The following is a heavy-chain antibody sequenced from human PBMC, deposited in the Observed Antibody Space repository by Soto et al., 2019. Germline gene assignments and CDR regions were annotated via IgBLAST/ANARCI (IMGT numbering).Heavy chain of an antibody. V-gene: IGHV3-30*18. CDR1: GFTFSSYG. Sequence: QVQLVESGGGVVQPGRSLRLSCAASGFTFSSYGMHWVRQAPGKGLEWVAVISYDGSNKYYADSVKGRFTISRDNSKNPRYLQRKARRARETAVNNGAKDNGNGTTGGTDAGGQGTRFT. CDR3: AKDNGNGTTGGTDA. J-gene: IGHJ6*02. CDR2: ISYDGSNK.